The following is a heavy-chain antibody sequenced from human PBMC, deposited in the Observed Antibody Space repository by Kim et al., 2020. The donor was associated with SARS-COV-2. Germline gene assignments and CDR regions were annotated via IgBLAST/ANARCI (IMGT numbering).Heavy chain of an antibody. CDR1: GFTFDDYA. V-gene: IGHV3-9*01. CDR2: ISWNSGSI. D-gene: IGHD3-10*01. Sequence: GGSLRLSCAASGFTFDDYAMHWVRQAPGKGLEWVSGISWNSGSIGYADSVKGRFTISRDNAKNSLYLQMNSLRAEDTALYYCTKDFYYGSFDYWGQGTLVTVSS. CDR3: TKDFYYGSFDY. J-gene: IGHJ4*02.